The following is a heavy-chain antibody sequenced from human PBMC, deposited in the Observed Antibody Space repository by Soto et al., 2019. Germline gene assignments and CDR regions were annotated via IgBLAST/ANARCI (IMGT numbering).Heavy chain of an antibody. CDR1: GCSISSGDYY. J-gene: IGHJ4*02. Sequence: QVQLQESGPGLVKPSQTLALTCTVSGCSISSGDYYWSWIRQPPGKVLEWIGYIYYSGSTYYNPSLKSRVTISVDTSKNQFSLKLSSVTAADTAVYYCARARGARYFDYWGQGTLVTVSS. V-gene: IGHV4-30-4*01. CDR2: IYYSGST. CDR3: ARARGARYFDY. D-gene: IGHD2-15*01.